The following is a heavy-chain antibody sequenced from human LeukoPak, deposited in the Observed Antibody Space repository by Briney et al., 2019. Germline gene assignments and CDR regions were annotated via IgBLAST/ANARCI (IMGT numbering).Heavy chain of an antibody. CDR2: ISSSGSTI. CDR3: AGGDYDFWSGYYRGFDY. V-gene: IGHV3-48*03. D-gene: IGHD3-3*01. CDR1: GLTFSSYE. J-gene: IGHJ4*02. Sequence: GGSLRLSCAASGLTFSSYEMNWVRPAPGKGLEWVSYISSSGSTIYYTDSVKGRFTISRDNAKNSLYLQMNSLRDTAAYYCAGGDYDFWSGYYRGFDYWGQGTLVTVSS.